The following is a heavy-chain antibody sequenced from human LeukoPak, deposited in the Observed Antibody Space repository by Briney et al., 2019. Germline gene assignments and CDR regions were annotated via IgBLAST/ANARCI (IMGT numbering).Heavy chain of an antibody. CDR1: GDSIRVGGHF. CDR3: ARDRCGGDCFAFDV. Sequence: PSETLSVTPTVTGDSIRVGGHFCSWIRQRPGKGLEWIGFIYHSGSTYYNPSLKSRVTISLDTSKNQFSLKVTSVTAADTAVYYCARDRCGGDCFAFDVWGQGTIVTVSA. D-gene: IGHD2-21*02. CDR2: IYHSGST. V-gene: IGHV4-31*03. J-gene: IGHJ3*01.